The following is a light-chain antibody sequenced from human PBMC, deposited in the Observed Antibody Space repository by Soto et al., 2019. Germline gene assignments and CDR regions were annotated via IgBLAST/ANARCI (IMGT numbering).Light chain of an antibody. CDR1: QSVSSS. CDR3: QQFSRSPLMYT. V-gene: IGKV3-20*01. CDR2: GAS. J-gene: IGKJ2*01. Sequence: VLTQSPGTLSLSPGERATLSCRASQSVSSSLAWYQKTPGQAPRLLIYGASSRATGIPDRFSGSGSGTDFTLTISRLEPEDFAVYYCQQFSRSPLMYTFGQGTKLEIK.